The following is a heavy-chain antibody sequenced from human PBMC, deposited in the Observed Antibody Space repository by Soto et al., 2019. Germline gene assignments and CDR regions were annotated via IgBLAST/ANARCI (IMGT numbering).Heavy chain of an antibody. CDR3: ARDAWLRNTYYFDY. J-gene: IGHJ4*02. CDR1: GFTFSSYG. CDR2: IWYDGSNK. D-gene: IGHD5-12*01. V-gene: IGHV3-33*01. Sequence: QVQLVESGGGVVQPGRSLRLSCAASGFTFSSYGMHWVRQAPGKGLEWVAVIWYDGSNKYYADSVKGRFTISRDNSKNTLSLQMNSLRAEDTAVYYCARDAWLRNTYYFDYWGQGTLVTVSS.